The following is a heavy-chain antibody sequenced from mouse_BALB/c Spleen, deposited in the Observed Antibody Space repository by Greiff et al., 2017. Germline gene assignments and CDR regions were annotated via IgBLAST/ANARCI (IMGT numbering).Heavy chain of an antibody. J-gene: IGHJ2*01. Sequence: QVQLQQPGAELVKPGASVKLSCKASGYTFTSYYMYWVKQRPGQGLEWIGGINPSNGGTNFNEKFKSKATLTVDKSSSTAYMQLSSLTSEDSAVYYCTREYYGSERRDYWGQGTTLTVSS. CDR2: INPSNGGT. D-gene: IGHD1-1*01. CDR1: GYTFTSYY. V-gene: IGHV1S81*02. CDR3: TREYYGSERRDY.